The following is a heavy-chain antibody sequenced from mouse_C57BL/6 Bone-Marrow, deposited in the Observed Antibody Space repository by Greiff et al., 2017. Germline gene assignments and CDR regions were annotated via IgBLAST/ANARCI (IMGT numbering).Heavy chain of an antibody. CDR3: ARPYAMDY. Sequence: EVKLVESGGDLVKPGGSLKLSCAASGFTFSSYGMSWVRQTPDKRLEWVATISSGGSYTYYPDSVKGRFTISRDNAKNTLYLQMSSLKSEDTAMYYCARPYAMDYWGQGTSVTVSS. CDR2: ISSGGSYT. V-gene: IGHV5-6*01. CDR1: GFTFSSYG. J-gene: IGHJ4*01.